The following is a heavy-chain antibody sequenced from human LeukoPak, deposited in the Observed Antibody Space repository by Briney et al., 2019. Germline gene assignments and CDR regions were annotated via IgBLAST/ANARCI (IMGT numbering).Heavy chain of an antibody. J-gene: IGHJ4*02. CDR3: ARHQVSLYDILPGYDY. CDR1: GGSISSSSSY. D-gene: IGHD3-9*01. V-gene: IGHV4-39*01. CDR2: IYYSGST. Sequence: PSETLSLTCTVSGGSISSSSSYSGWIRPPPGKGLEWVGSIYYSGSTYYNPSLKGRATLSVDTSKNQFSLKLSSVTAADTAVYYCARHQVSLYDILPGYDYWGQGTLVTVSS.